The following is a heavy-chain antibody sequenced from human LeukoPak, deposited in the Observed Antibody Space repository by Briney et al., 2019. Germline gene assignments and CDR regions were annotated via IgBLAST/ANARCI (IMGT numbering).Heavy chain of an antibody. CDR1: GGSISSSSYY. Sequence: SETLSLTCTVSGGSISSSSYYWGWIRQPPGKGLEWIGSIYYGGSTYYNPSLKSRVTISVDTSKNQFSLKLSSVTAADTAVYYCARGLLGELSLLGYWGQGTLVTVSS. CDR3: ARGLLGELSLLGY. CDR2: IYYGGST. V-gene: IGHV4-39*01. J-gene: IGHJ4*02. D-gene: IGHD3-16*02.